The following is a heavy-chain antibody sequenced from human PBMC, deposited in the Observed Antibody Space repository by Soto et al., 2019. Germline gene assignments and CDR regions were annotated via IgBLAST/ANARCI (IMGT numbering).Heavy chain of an antibody. Sequence: QVQLQESGPGLVKPSETLSLTCTVSGVSISSFYWSWIRQPAGKGLEWIGRIYSSGIINYNPSLKSRVIMSLDTSKNQFSLKLTSVTAADTAVYFCATVSYVGGTDYWGQGILVTVSS. J-gene: IGHJ4*02. CDR2: IYSSGII. V-gene: IGHV4-4*07. CDR1: GVSISSFY. D-gene: IGHD5-18*01. CDR3: ATVSYVGGTDY.